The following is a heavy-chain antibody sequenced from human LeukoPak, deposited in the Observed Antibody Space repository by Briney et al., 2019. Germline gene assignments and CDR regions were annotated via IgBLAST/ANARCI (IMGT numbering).Heavy chain of an antibody. Sequence: SVKVSCKASGGTFSSYAISWVRQAPGQGLEWMGGIIPIFGTANYAQKFQGRVTITTGESTSTAYMELSSLRSEDTAVYYCARDVSSTENWFDPWGQGTLVTVSS. CDR3: ARDVSSTENWFDP. CDR2: IIPIFGTA. CDR1: GGTFSSYA. V-gene: IGHV1-69*05. D-gene: IGHD2-2*01. J-gene: IGHJ5*02.